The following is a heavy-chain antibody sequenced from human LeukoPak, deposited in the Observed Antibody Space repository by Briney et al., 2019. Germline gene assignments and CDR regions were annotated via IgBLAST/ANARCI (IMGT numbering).Heavy chain of an antibody. J-gene: IGHJ2*01. CDR3: ARSTPYDYSSGAYWYFDL. CDR2: IYRSGST. V-gene: IGHV4-31*03. CDR1: GGSISSGGYY. Sequence: SQTLSLTCTVSGGSISSGGYYWTWIRQHPGKGLECIGYIYRSGSTYYNPSLKSRLTISLDTSKNQFSLNLGSVTAADTALYYCARSTPYDYSSGAYWYFDLWGRGTLVTVSS. D-gene: IGHD3-10*01.